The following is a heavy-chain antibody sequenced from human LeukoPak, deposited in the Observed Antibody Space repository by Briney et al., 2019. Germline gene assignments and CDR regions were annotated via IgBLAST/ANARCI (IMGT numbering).Heavy chain of an antibody. V-gene: IGHV3-23*01. J-gene: IGHJ4*02. CDR3: AKEPPEDDFWSGYLYITPMGFDY. CDR2: ISGSGGST. D-gene: IGHD3-3*01. CDR1: GFTFSSYA. Sequence: GGSLRLSCAASGFTFSSYAMSWVRQAPGKGLEWVSAISGSGGSTYYADPVKGRFTNSRDNSKNTLYLQMNSLRAEDTAVYYCAKEPPEDDFWSGYLYITPMGFDYWGQGTLVTVSS.